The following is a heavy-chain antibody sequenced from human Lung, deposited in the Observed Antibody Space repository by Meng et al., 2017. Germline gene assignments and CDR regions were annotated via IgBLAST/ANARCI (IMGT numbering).Heavy chain of an antibody. D-gene: IGHD1-1*01. CDR2: INRDGTKP. CDR3: TNDRLNH. CDR1: GFTFTDHW. V-gene: IGHV3-74*01. J-gene: IGHJ1*01. Sequence: EVQLVESGGGLVPPGVSLRLSCADSGFTFTDHWMHWVRQGPGKGLVWVSRINRDGTKPTYADSVKGRFTISRDNAKNTLYLQMNNLRAEDTAFYYCTNDRLNHWGQGALVTVSS.